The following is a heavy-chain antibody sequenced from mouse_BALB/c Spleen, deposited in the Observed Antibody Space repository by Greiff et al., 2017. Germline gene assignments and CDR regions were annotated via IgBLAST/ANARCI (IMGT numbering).Heavy chain of an antibody. CDR2: INPGSGGT. CDR1: GYAFTNYL. V-gene: IGHV1-54*01. CDR3: ARWDRAMDY. Sequence: QVQLQQSGAELVRPGTSVKVSCKASGYAFTNYLIEWVKQRPGQGLEWIGVINPGSGGTNYNEKLKGKATLTADKSSSTAYMQLSSLTSDDSAVYFCARWDRAMDYWGQGTSVTVSS. J-gene: IGHJ4*01. D-gene: IGHD2-14*01.